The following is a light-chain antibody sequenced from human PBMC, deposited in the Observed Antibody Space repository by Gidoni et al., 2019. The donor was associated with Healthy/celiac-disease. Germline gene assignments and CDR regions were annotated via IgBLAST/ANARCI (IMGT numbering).Light chain of an antibody. CDR3: AAWDYSLSGSWV. CDR1: SSNIGSNY. V-gene: IGLV1-47*01. Sequence: QSVLTQPPSAFGTPGQRVTISCSGSSSNIGSNYVYLYQQLPVTAPKLLIYRNNPRPSGVPDRFSGSKSGTSASLAISGLRSEDEADYYCAAWDYSLSGSWVFGGGTKLTVL. J-gene: IGLJ3*02. CDR2: RNN.